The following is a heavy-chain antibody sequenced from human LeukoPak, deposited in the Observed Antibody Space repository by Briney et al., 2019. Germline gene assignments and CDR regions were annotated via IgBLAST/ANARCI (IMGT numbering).Heavy chain of an antibody. CDR2: IIPILGIA. D-gene: IGHD3-3*01. CDR1: GGTFSSYA. V-gene: IGHV1-69*04. J-gene: IGHJ4*02. CDR3: AREWVHDFRSGHHFDY. Sequence: GASVKVSCKASGGTFSSYAISWVRQAPGQGLEWMGRIIPILGIANYAQKFQGRVTITADKSTSTAYMELSSLRSEDTAVYYCAREWVHDFRSGHHFDYWGQGTLVTVSS.